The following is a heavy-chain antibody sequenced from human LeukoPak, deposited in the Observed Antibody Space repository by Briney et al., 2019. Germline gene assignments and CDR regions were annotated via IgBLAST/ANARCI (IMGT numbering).Heavy chain of an antibody. CDR1: GGSISSYY. J-gene: IGHJ4*02. CDR3: VVGHNYFDY. D-gene: IGHD2-15*01. V-gene: IGHV4-59*01. CDR2: IYYSGSI. Sequence: SETLSLTCTASGGSISSYYWGWIRQPPGKGLEWIGYIYYSGSINYNPSLKSRVTISVDTSKNQLSLKLSSVTAADTAVYYCVVGHNYFDYWGQGTLVTVSS.